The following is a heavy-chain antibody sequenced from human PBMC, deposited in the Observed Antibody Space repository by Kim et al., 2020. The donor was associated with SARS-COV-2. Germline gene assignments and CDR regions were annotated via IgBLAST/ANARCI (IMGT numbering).Heavy chain of an antibody. CDR3: TTSGPRWAPYYGMDV. CDR1: GFTFSNAW. CDR2: IKSKTDGGTT. V-gene: IGHV3-15*01. Sequence: GGSLRLSCAASGFTFSNAWMSWVRQAPGKGLEWVGRIKSKTDGGTTDYAAPVKGRFTISRDDSKNTLYLQMNSLKTEDTAVYYCTTSGPRWAPYYGMDVWGQGTTVTVSS. J-gene: IGHJ6*02. D-gene: IGHD1-26*01.